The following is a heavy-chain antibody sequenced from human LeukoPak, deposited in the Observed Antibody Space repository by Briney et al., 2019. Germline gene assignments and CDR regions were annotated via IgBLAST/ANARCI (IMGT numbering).Heavy chain of an antibody. CDR2: IYHSGST. V-gene: IGHV4-4*02. D-gene: IGHD3-10*01. Sequence: SETLSLTCAVSGGSISSSNWWSWVRQPPGKGLEWIGEIYHSGSTNYNPSLKSRVTISVDTSKNQFSLKLSSVTAADTAVYYCARAYGSESYGVDWGQGTLVTVSS. CDR3: ARAYGSESYGVD. J-gene: IGHJ4*02. CDR1: GGSISSSNW.